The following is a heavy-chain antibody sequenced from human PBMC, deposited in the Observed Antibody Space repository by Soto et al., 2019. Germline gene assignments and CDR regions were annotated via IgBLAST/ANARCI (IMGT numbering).Heavy chain of an antibody. J-gene: IGHJ4*02. V-gene: IGHV3-7*05. CDR1: GFTLSNYW. D-gene: IGHD3-10*01. CDR3: LSAGSAVS. Sequence: EVQLVESGGGLVQPGGSLRLSCAASGFTLSNYWMTWVRQAQGKGLEWVANINYDGSEKNYVDSVKGRFTISRDNTRNSLALQMNTLSAEDTAVYYCLSAGSAVSWGQGTLVTVSS. CDR2: INYDGSEK.